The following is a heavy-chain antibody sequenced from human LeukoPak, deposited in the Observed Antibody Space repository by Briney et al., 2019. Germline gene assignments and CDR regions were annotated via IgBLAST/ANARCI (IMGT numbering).Heavy chain of an antibody. D-gene: IGHD3-22*01. CDR1: GGSISSYY. V-gene: IGHV4-59*01. CDR2: VYYNGIT. CDR3: ARDQSGYYRY. J-gene: IGHJ4*02. Sequence: SQTLSLTCTVSGGSISSYYWSWIRQPPGKGLEWIGYVYYNGITNYNPFLKSRVTISVDASQNQFSLKLSSVTAVDTAVYYCARDQSGYYRYWGQGTLVTVSS.